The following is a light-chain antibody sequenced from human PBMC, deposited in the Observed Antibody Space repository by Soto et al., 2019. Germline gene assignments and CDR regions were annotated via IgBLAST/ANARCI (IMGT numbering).Light chain of an antibody. CDR2: DAS. CDR1: QSIHSS. J-gene: IGKJ5*01. V-gene: IGKV1-5*01. CDR3: QHYNSSPIT. Sequence: GDRVTFTCRASQSIHSSLAWSQQKPGKAPKLLIYDASSLESGVPSRFSGTGSGTEFTLNLRSLQPDDGATYYGQHYNSSPITFGQGTRLEIK.